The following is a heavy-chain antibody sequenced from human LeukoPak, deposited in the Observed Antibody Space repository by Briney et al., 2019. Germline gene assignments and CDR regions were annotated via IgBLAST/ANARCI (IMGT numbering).Heavy chain of an antibody. D-gene: IGHD3-3*01. CDR1: GGSFSGYY. CDR3: ARHESYDFWSGYRYYFDY. J-gene: IGHJ4*02. CDR2: INHSGST. Sequence: SETLSLTCAVYGGSFSGYYWSWISQPPGKGLEWIGEINHSGSTNYNPSLKSRVTISVDTSKNQFSLKLSSVTAADTAVYYCARHESYDFWSGYRYYFDYWGQGTLVTVSS. V-gene: IGHV4-34*01.